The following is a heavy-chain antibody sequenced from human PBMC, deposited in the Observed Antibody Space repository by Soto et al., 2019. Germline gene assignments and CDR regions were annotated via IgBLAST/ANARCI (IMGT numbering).Heavy chain of an antibody. D-gene: IGHD3-10*01. CDR1: GITLSSRT. V-gene: IGHV3-23*01. CDR2: FRVCGDDGTT. J-gene: IGHJ4*02. CDR3: AKKVNSGSGSQYFDY. Sequence: PXASLRRSCVAFGITLSSRTKSWCRQAPGKGLEWVSGFRVCGDDGTTYYADPGKARFTISRDNSKNTLLLQMNSLRAEDTAIYYCAKKVNSGSGSQYFDYFGQGTLVTVSS.